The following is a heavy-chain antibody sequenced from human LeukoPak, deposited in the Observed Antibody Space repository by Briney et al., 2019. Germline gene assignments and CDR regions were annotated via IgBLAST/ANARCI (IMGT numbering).Heavy chain of an antibody. Sequence: ASVKVSCKASGYIFTAYHIHWVRQAPGQGLEWMGRINPYSGGTDYALKFQGTVTMTRDASISTAYMELSRLRYDDTAIYYCARRPSELTEFSFGYRGQGTLVTVSS. J-gene: IGHJ4*02. CDR3: ARRPSELTEFSFGY. CDR2: INPYSGGT. V-gene: IGHV1-2*06. D-gene: IGHD3-10*01. CDR1: GYIFTAYH.